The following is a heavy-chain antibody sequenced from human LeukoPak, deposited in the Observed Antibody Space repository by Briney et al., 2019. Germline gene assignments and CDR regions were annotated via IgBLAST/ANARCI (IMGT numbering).Heavy chain of an antibody. D-gene: IGHD4-17*01. J-gene: IGHJ6*02. Sequence: ASVKVSCKASGYTFTGYYMHWVRQAPGQGLEWMGRINPNSGGTNYAQKFQGRVTMTRDTSINTAYMELSRLRSDDTAVSYCARERLRQSGMDVWGQGTTVTVSS. V-gene: IGHV1-2*06. CDR3: ARERLRQSGMDV. CDR2: INPNSGGT. CDR1: GYTFTGYY.